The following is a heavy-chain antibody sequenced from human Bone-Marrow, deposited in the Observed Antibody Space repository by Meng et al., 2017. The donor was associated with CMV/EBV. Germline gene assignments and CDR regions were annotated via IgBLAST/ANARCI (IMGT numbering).Heavy chain of an antibody. J-gene: IGHJ4*02. CDR1: GFTFRNFG. Sequence: LPLTCAASGFTFRNFGMHWVRQAPGKGLEWVAFIRFNGKNEYYADSVRGRFTISRDNSKNTVYLQMSSLKIEDTALYYCAKLDTVTVNSWGQGTLVTVSS. CDR2: IRFNGKNE. D-gene: IGHD4-11*01. CDR3: AKLDTVTVNS. V-gene: IGHV3-30*02.